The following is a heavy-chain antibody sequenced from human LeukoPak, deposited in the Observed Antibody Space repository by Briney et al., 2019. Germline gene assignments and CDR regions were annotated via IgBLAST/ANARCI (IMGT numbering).Heavy chain of an antibody. D-gene: IGHD1-26*01. CDR1: GFTFSSYG. CDR2: ISYDGSNK. Sequence: GGSLRLSCAASGFTFSSYGMHWVRQAPGKGLEWVAVISYDGSNKYYADSVKGRFTISRDNSKNTLYLQMNSLRAEDTAVYYCAKSLVGAAVTLGYWGQGTLVTVSS. V-gene: IGHV3-30*18. CDR3: AKSLVGAAVTLGY. J-gene: IGHJ4*02.